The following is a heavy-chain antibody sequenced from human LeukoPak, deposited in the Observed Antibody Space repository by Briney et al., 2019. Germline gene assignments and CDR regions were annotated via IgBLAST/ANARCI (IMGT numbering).Heavy chain of an antibody. CDR3: ARDKAGAHDY. Sequence: GGSLRLSCAASGFTFSRYWMSWVRQAPGEGLEWVANIKQDGSEKYYVDSVKGRFTISRDNAKNSLYLQMNSLRAEDTAVYYCARDKAGAHDYWGQGTLVTVSS. CDR1: GFTFSRYW. V-gene: IGHV3-7*01. J-gene: IGHJ4*02. CDR2: IKQDGSEK.